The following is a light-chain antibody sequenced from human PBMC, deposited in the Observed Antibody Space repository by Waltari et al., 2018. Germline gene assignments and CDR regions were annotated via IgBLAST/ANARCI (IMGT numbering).Light chain of an antibody. CDR1: QSISSF. J-gene: IGKJ5*01. CDR3: QEGSSSSPT. CDR2: ATS. V-gene: IGKV1-39*01. Sequence: DIQMTQSPSSLSASVGDRVTITCRASQSISSFVNWYQQKPGKVPKLLIYATSNLHGGFPSRFSCSGSGTDFTLTISSLQPEDFATYYCQEGSSSSPTFGQGTRLEIK.